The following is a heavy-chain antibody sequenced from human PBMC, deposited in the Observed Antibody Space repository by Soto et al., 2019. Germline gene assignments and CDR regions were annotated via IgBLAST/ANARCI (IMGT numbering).Heavy chain of an antibody. CDR3: ARVIDYYYYCMDV. CDR2: INHSGST. Sequence: QVQLQQWGAGLLKPSETLSLTCAVYGGSFSGYYWSWIRQPPGKGLEWIGEINHSGSTNYNPSLKSRVDISVDTAKNQCSLKLSSVTAADTAVYYCARVIDYYYYCMDVWGQGTTVTVSS. J-gene: IGHJ6*02. CDR1: GGSFSGYY. V-gene: IGHV4-34*01.